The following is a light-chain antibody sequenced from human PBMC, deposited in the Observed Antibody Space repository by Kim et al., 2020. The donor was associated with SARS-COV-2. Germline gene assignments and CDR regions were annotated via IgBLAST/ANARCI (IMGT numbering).Light chain of an antibody. CDR1: SSDVGGSNF. CDR3: CSYADNYASS. J-gene: IGLJ2*01. Sequence: QSALTQPRSVPGSPGQSVTISCTGTSSDVGGSNFVSWYQLHPGRAPKLIIYDVSRRPSGVPDRFFGSKSGNTASLTISGLQAEDEADYYCCSYADNYASSFGGGTQLTVL. V-gene: IGLV2-11*02. CDR2: DVS.